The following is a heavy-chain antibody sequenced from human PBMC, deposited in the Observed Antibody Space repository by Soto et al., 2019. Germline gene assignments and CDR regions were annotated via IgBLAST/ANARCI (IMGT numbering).Heavy chain of an antibody. D-gene: IGHD1-1*01. CDR3: VREDWNRHHFDY. J-gene: IGHJ4*02. V-gene: IGHV3-30-3*01. CDR2: ISYDGSNE. CDR1: GFTFSRYA. Sequence: QVQLVESGGGVVQPGRPLRLSCAASGFTFSRYAMHWVRQAPGEGLEWVATISYDGSNENYADSVKGRFSISRDNSKNTLALQMNSLRVEDTAVYFCVREDWNRHHFDYWGQGTLVTVSS.